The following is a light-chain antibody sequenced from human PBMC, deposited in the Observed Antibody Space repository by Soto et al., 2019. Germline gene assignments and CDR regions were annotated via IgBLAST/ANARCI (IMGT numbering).Light chain of an antibody. CDR3: EQYDNLPLT. J-gene: IGKJ4*01. V-gene: IGKV1-33*01. CDR2: DAS. Sequence: DIQMTQSPSSLSASVGDRVTITCQASQDISNYLNWYQQKPGKAPKLLIYDASNLETGVPSRFSGSGSGTDFNFSISSLQPEDIATYYCEQYDNLPLTFGGGTKVEIK. CDR1: QDISNY.